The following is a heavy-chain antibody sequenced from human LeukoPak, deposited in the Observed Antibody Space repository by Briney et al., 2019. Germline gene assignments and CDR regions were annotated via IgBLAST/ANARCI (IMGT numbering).Heavy chain of an antibody. V-gene: IGHV3-21*01. CDR3: ARGLYSRPSRFDP. D-gene: IGHD6-13*01. CDR1: GFTFSSYS. CDR2: ISSSSYI. Sequence: GGSLRLSRAASGFTFSSYSMNWVRQAPGKGLEWVSSISSSSYIYYADSVKGRFTISRDNAKNSLYLQMNSLRAEDTAVYYCARGLYSRPSRFDPWGQGTLVTVSS. J-gene: IGHJ5*02.